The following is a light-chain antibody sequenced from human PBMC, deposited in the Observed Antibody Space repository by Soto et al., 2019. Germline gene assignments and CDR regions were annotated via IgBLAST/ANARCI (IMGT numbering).Light chain of an antibody. CDR2: DVS. CDR3: SSYTNSSPFV. Sequence: QSALTQPASVSGSPGQSITISCTGTSSDVGGYNYVSWYQQHPGKAPKLMIYDVSNWPSGVSNRFSGSKSGNTAPLTISGLQAEDEADYYCSSYTNSSPFVFGTGTKLTVL. CDR1: SSDVGGYNY. J-gene: IGLJ1*01. V-gene: IGLV2-14*01.